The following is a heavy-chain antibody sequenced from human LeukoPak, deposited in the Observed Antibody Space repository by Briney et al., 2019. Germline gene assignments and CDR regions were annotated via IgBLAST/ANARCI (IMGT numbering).Heavy chain of an antibody. CDR3: ARGLDGAMDNLYYFDY. Sequence: SETLSLTCAVYGGSFSGYYWSWIRQPPGKGLEWIGEINHSGSTNYNPSLKSRVTISVDTSKNQFSLKLSSVTAADTAVYYCARGLDGAMDNLYYFDYWGQGTLVTVSS. CDR2: INHSGST. D-gene: IGHD5-18*01. CDR1: GGSFSGYY. V-gene: IGHV4-34*01. J-gene: IGHJ4*02.